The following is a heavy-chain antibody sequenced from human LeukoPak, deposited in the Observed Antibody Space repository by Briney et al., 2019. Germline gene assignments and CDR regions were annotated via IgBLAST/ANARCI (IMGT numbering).Heavy chain of an antibody. D-gene: IGHD2/OR15-2a*01. CDR1: GYIFTNYY. Sequence: ASVKVSCKASGYIFTNYYIHWVRQAPGQGLEWMGLINTDGGVTSYAEKFQGRVTVTRDTSTSTVYMELSSLRSVDTAVYYCAKAADEILLNGLFDSWGQGTLVTVSS. V-gene: IGHV1-46*01. J-gene: IGHJ5*01. CDR2: INTDGGVT. CDR3: AKAADEILLNGLFDS.